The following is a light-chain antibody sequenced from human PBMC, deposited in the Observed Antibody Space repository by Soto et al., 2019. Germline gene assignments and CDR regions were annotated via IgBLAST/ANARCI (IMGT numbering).Light chain of an antibody. CDR1: QSISSY. CDR3: QQSYSTLWT. V-gene: IGKV1-39*01. J-gene: IGKJ1*01. CDR2: AAS. Sequence: DIPMTQSPSSLSASVGDRVTITCRASQSISSYLNWYQQKPGKAPKLLISAASSLQSGVPSRFSGSGSGTDFTLTISSLQPEDFATYYCQQSYSTLWTFGQVTKVEIK.